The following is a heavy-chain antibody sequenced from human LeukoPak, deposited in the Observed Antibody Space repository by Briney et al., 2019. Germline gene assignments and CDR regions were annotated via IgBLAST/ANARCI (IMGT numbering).Heavy chain of an antibody. V-gene: IGHV1-69*13. D-gene: IGHD2-15*01. J-gene: IGHJ6*02. CDR3: ARELRVYYYYGMDV. CDR1: GGSFSRYA. CDR2: IIPIFGTA. Sequence: ASVKVSCKASGGSFSRYAISWVRQAPGQGLEWMGGIIPIFGTANYAQKFQGRVTITADESTSTAYMELSSLRSEDTAVYYCARELRVYYYYGMDVWGQGTTVTVSS.